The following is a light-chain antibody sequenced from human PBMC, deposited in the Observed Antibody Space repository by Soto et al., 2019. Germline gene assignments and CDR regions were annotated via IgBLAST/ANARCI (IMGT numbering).Light chain of an antibody. CDR1: QRISSN. J-gene: IGKJ1*01. CDR3: QHYNNWPPWT. V-gene: IGKV3-15*01. Sequence: EIVMTQSPATLSVSPGERATLSFRASQRISSNLAWYQQKPGQAPRLLIYGASTRATGIPARFSGSGSGTEFTLTISSLQSEDFAVYYCQHYNNWPPWTFGQGTKVEIK. CDR2: GAS.